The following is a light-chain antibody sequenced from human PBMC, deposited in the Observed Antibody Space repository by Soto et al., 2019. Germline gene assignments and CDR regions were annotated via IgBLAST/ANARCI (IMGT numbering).Light chain of an antibody. CDR3: QQYSSWPPLYT. V-gene: IGKV3-15*01. CDR2: DAS. J-gene: IGKJ2*01. CDR1: QSVSSY. Sequence: EIVMTQSPATLSVSPGERATLSCRASQSVSSYLAWYQQKPGLPPRLLIYDASTRATGIPDRLSGSGSGTDFTLTISSLQAADCAVYYCQQYSSWPPLYTFGRGTKLEI.